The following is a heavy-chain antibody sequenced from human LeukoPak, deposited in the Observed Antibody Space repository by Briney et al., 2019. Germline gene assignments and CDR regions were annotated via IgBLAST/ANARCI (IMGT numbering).Heavy chain of an antibody. CDR3: AKSPTRITMVRGVDY. Sequence: GGSLRLSCAASGFTFSSYAMSWVRQAPGKGLEWVSAISGSGGSTYYADSVKGRFTISRENSKNTLYLQMNSLRAEDTAVYYCAKSPTRITMVRGVDYWGQGTLVTVSS. D-gene: IGHD3-10*01. CDR1: GFTFSSYA. V-gene: IGHV3-23*01. CDR2: ISGSGGST. J-gene: IGHJ4*02.